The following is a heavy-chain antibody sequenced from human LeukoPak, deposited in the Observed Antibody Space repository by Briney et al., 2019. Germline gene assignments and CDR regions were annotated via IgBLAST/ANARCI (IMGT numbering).Heavy chain of an antibody. V-gene: IGHV3-23*01. CDR1: GFSFSSHA. Sequence: GGSLRLSCAASGFSFSSHAMSWVRQAPGMGLEWVSTITVSGDGTYYADSVKGRFTISRDNSKNTLYLQVNSLRAEDTAVYYCAKPYDSSAYLLFGYWGQGTLVTISS. CDR2: ITVSGDGT. J-gene: IGHJ4*02. CDR3: AKPYDSSAYLLFGY. D-gene: IGHD3-22*01.